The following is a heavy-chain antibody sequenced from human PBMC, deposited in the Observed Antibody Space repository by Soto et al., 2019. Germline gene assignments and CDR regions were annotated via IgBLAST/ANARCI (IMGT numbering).Heavy chain of an antibody. Sequence: EVQLVESGGGLVQPGGSLRLSCAASGFTVSSFYMTWVRQAPGKGLQWVAVISSGGSTYYADSVKGRFTISRDNPKNTLYLEMNSLRAEDTAVYYCARDTFGGAYDFLQGGQGTLVTVSS. D-gene: IGHD3-3*01. J-gene: IGHJ4*02. CDR2: ISSGGST. CDR3: ARDTFGGAYDFLQ. V-gene: IGHV3-66*01. CDR1: GFTVSSFY.